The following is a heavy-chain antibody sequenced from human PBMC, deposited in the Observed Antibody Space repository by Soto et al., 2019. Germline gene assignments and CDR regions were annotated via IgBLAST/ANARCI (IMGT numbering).Heavy chain of an antibody. CDR3: ARDDYLDY. CDR1: GFTFSSYA. V-gene: IGHV3-30-3*01. CDR2: ISYDGSNK. J-gene: IGHJ4*02. Sequence: QVQLVESGGGVVQPGRSLRLSCAASGFTFSSYAMHWVRQAPGKGLEWVAVISYDGSNKYYADSVKGRFTISRDNSKNTLYLQMNSLRAEDTAVYYCARDDYLDYWGQGTLVTVSS.